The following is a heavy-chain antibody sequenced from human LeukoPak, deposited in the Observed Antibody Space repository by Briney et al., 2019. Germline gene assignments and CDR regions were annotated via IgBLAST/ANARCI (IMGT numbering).Heavy chain of an antibody. D-gene: IGHD5-24*01. Sequence: QPGGSLRLSCAASGFTFEDYAMHWVRHVPGKGLEWVSGISWNRGIIEYADSVKGRFTISRDNAKNSLYLQMNSLRVEDTALYYCAKDGGLDKYGYNPVDNWGQGTLVTVSS. V-gene: IGHV3-9*01. CDR1: GFTFEDYA. J-gene: IGHJ4*02. CDR2: ISWNRGII. CDR3: AKDGGLDKYGYNPVDN.